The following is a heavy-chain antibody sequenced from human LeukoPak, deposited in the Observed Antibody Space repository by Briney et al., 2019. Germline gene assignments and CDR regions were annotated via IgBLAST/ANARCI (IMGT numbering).Heavy chain of an antibody. CDR1: AFTFDDYA. J-gene: IGHJ6*03. V-gene: IGHV3-9*03. Sequence: PGGSLRLTCAASAFTFDDYAMHWVRQAPEKGLEWVSGISWSSSSIGYADSVKGRFTISRDNAKNSLYLQMNNLRAEDMALYYCAREGFVVRGDYYYYMDVWGKGTTVTIAS. D-gene: IGHD3-10*01. CDR2: ISWSSSSI. CDR3: AREGFVVRGDYYYYMDV.